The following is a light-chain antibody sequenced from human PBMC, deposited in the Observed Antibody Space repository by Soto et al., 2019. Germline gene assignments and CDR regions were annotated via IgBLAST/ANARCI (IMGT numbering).Light chain of an antibody. CDR1: QSISSW. V-gene: IGKV1-5*01. J-gene: IGKJ1*01. CDR3: QQYNSYGT. Sequence: DIQMTQSPSTLSASVGDRVTITCRASQSISSWLAWYQQKPGKAPKLLIYDASSLESGVPSRFSGSGSGTEFALTISCLQPDDFATYYCQQYNSYGTFGQGTKVEIK. CDR2: DAS.